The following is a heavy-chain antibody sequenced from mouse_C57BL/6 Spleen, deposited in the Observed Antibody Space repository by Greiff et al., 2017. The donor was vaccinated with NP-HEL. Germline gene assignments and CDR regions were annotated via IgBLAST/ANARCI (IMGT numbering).Heavy chain of an antibody. V-gene: IGHV1-85*01. D-gene: IGHD2-1*01. CDR2: IYPRDGST. CDR3: ARGGGNYLSWFAY. Sequence: VQLQQSGPELVKPGASVKLSCKASGYTFTSYDMNWVKQRPGQGLEWIGWIYPRDGSTKYNEKFKGKATLTVDTSSSTAYMELHSLTSEDSAVYFCARGGGNYLSWFAYWGQGTLVTVSA. CDR1: GYTFTSYD. J-gene: IGHJ3*01.